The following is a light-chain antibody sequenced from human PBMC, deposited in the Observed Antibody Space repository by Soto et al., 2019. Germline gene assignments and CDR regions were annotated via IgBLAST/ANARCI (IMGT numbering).Light chain of an antibody. V-gene: IGLV6-57*04. Sequence: NFMLTQPHSVSESPGKTVSISCTRSSGSIVNNYVQWFQQRPGSAPTTVIYEDNQRPSGVPDRFSGSIDSSSNSASLTISGQKTEDEADYYCQSYDATNLVFGGGTKVTVL. CDR2: EDN. CDR1: SGSIVNNY. CDR3: QSYDATNLV. J-gene: IGLJ2*01.